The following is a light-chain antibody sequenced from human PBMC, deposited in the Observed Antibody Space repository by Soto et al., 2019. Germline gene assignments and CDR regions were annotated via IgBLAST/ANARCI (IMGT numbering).Light chain of an antibody. J-gene: IGKJ1*01. CDR1: QSVGSF. Sequence: EIVLTQSPATLSLSPGERATLSCRASQSVGSFLAWYQEKPGQAPRLLIYDASNRATGIPARFRGSGSGTDFALTISSLEPADFAVYSCQQRANWPVTFGQGTKVDIK. CDR2: DAS. CDR3: QQRANWPVT. V-gene: IGKV3-11*01.